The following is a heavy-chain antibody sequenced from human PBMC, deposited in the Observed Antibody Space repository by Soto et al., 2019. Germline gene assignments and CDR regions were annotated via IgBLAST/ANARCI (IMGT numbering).Heavy chain of an antibody. D-gene: IGHD6-19*01. J-gene: IGHJ1*01. CDR2: ITWNGVNI. CDR3: TKVAPHSSGNSDCFQH. CDR1: GFTFDEYA. V-gene: IGHV3-9*01. Sequence: EVQLVESGGGLVQPGRSLRLSCVGSGFTFDEYAMHWVRQAPGKGLEWVSSITWNGVNIGYADSVKGRFTISRDNAKNSLYLQMNSRRTEDTALYYCTKVAPHSSGNSDCFQHWGQGTLVTVSS.